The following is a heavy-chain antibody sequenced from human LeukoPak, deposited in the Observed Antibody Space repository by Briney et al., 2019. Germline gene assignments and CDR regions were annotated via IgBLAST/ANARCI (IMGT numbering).Heavy chain of an antibody. Sequence: GASVKVSCKASGGTFSSYAISWVRQAPGQGLEWMGGIIPIFGTANYAQKFQGRVTITADKSTSTAYMELSSLRSEDTAVYYCARGGSRSGSYYKGWFDPWGQGTLVTVSS. CDR2: IIPIFGTA. J-gene: IGHJ5*02. D-gene: IGHD3-10*01. CDR3: ARGGSRSGSYYKGWFDP. V-gene: IGHV1-69*06. CDR1: GGTFSSYA.